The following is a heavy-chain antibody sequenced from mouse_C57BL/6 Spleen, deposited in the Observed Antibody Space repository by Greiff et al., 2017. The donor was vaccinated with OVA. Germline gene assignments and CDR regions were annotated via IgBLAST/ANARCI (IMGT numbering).Heavy chain of an antibody. CDR1: GYTFTDYY. CDR3: AKKGKEVDD. V-gene: IGHV1-26*01. Sequence: EVQLQQSGPELVKPGASVKISCKASGYTFTDYYMNWVKQSHGKSLEWIVAINPTNGGTSYNQKFKGKATLTVDKSSSTAYREIRSLTSEDSAVYYCAKKGKEVDDWGKGTTLTVSS. J-gene: IGHJ2*01. CDR2: INPTNGGT.